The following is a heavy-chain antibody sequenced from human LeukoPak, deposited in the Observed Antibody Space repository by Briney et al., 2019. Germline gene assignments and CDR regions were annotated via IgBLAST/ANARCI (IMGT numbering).Heavy chain of an antibody. Sequence: GGSLRLSCAASGFTFSSYDMHWVRQATGKGLEWVSAIGTAGDTYYPGSVKGRFTISRENAKNSLYLQMNSLRAGDTAVYYCARDRWAVAGTGAYYYYYGMDVWGQGTTVTVSS. V-gene: IGHV3-13*01. CDR3: ARDRWAVAGTGAYYYYYGMDV. J-gene: IGHJ6*02. D-gene: IGHD6-19*01. CDR1: GFTFSSYD. CDR2: IGTAGDT.